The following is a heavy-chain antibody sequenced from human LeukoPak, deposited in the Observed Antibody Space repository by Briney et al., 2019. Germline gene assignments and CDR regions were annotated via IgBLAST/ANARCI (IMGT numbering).Heavy chain of an antibody. CDR3: AGDTGGAFDI. CDR1: GGSLSGYY. D-gene: IGHD2-21*02. Sequence: PSETLSLTCAVYGGSLSGYYWSWIRQPPGKGLEWIGEINHSGSTNYNPSLKSRVTISVDTSKNQCSLKLSSVTAADTAVYYCAGDTGGAFDIWGQGTMVTVSS. CDR2: INHSGST. J-gene: IGHJ3*02. V-gene: IGHV4-34*01.